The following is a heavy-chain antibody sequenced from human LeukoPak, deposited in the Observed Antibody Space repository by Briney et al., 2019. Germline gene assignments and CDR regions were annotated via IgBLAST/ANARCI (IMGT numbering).Heavy chain of an antibody. Sequence: SETLSLTCAVYGGSFSGYYWSWIRQPPGKGLEWIGEINHSGSTNYNPSLKSRVTISVDTSKNQFSLKLSSVTAADTAVYYCARHFIHYYDSSGYYLVAFDIWGQGTMVTVSS. V-gene: IGHV4-34*01. CDR2: INHSGST. CDR1: GGSFSGYY. CDR3: ARHFIHYYDSSGYYLVAFDI. D-gene: IGHD3-22*01. J-gene: IGHJ3*02.